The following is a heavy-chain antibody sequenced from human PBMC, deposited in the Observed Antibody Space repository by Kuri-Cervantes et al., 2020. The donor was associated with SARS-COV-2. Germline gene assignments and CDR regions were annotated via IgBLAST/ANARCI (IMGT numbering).Heavy chain of an antibody. J-gene: IGHJ4*02. CDR2: INHSGST. V-gene: IGHV4-4*02. D-gene: IGHD3-10*01. Sequence: SETLSLTCAVSGGSISSSNWWSWVRQPPGKGLEWIGEINHSGSTHYNPSLKSRVTISVDTSKNQFSLKLSSVTAADTAVYYCARGRGYYYGSGSVWGQGTLVTVSS. CDR1: GGSISSSNW. CDR3: ARGRGYYYGSGSV.